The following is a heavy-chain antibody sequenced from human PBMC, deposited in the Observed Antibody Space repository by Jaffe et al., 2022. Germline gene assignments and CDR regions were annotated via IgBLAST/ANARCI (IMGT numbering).Heavy chain of an antibody. D-gene: IGHD6-13*01. CDR3: AREESPGIAAAHILSPNSHDSTNWFDP. Sequence: QVQLQESGPGLVKPSQTLSLTCTVSGGSISSGSYYWSWIRQPAGKGLEWIGRIYTSGSTNYNPSLKSRVTISVDTSKNQFSLKLSSVTAADTAVYYCAREESPGIAAAHILSPNSHDSTNWFDPWGQGTLVTVSS. J-gene: IGHJ5*02. CDR2: IYTSGST. CDR1: GGSISSGSYY. V-gene: IGHV4-61*02.